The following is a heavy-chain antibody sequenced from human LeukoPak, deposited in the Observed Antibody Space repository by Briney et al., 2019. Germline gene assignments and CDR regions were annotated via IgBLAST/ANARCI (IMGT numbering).Heavy chain of an antibody. V-gene: IGHV4-31*03. Sequence: PSETLSLTCTVSGGSISSGSYYWSWIRQHPGKGLEWIGYIYYSGSTYYNPSLKSRVTISVDTSKNQFSLKLSSVTAADTAVYYCARGYDLFVNWFDPWGQGTLVIVSS. CDR2: IYYSGST. D-gene: IGHD3-9*01. CDR1: GGSISSGSYY. J-gene: IGHJ5*02. CDR3: ARGYDLFVNWFDP.